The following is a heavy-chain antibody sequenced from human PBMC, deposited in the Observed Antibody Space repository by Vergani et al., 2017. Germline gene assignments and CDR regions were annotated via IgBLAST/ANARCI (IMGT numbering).Heavy chain of an antibody. CDR2: ISYDGSNK. CDR1: GFTFSSYS. CDR3: ARAGEDGGNYGMVH. Sequence: VQLVESGGGLVKPGGSLRLSCAASGFTFSSYSMNWVRQAPGQGLEGVAVISYDGSNKYYADTVKGRFTTSRDNSKNTLYLQMNSLRAEDTAVYYCARAGEDGGNYGMVHWGQGTLVTVSS. V-gene: IGHV3-30*03. J-gene: IGHJ4*02. D-gene: IGHD4-23*01.